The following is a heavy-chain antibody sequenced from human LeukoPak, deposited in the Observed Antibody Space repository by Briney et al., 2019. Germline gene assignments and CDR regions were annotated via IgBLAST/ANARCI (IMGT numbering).Heavy chain of an antibody. CDR2: IRYDGSIK. Sequence: PGGSLRLSCAASGITFSRYGMHWVRQAPGKGLEWVTFIRYDGSIKYYADSVKGRFTMSRDNSKNTLYLQMNSLRAEDTAVYYCAKDHSHGGSSGYWDYDAFDIWGQGTMVTVSS. J-gene: IGHJ3*02. V-gene: IGHV3-30*02. CDR3: AKDHSHGGSSGYWDYDAFDI. CDR1: GITFSRYG. D-gene: IGHD3-22*01.